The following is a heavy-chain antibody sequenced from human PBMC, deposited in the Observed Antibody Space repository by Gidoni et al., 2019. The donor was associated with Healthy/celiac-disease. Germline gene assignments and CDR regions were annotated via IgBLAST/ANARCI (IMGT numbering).Heavy chain of an antibody. Sequence: QLQLQESGSGLVKPSQTLSLTCAGSGGSHSSGGYSWSGIRQPPGKGLEWIGYIYHSGSTSYNPSLKSRVTISVDRSKNQFSLQLISVTAADTAVYYCARAIPAAGPLDYWGQGTLVTVSS. CDR1: GGSHSSGGYS. V-gene: IGHV4-30-2*01. CDR2: IYHSGST. J-gene: IGHJ4*02. CDR3: ARAIPAAGPLDY. D-gene: IGHD6-13*01.